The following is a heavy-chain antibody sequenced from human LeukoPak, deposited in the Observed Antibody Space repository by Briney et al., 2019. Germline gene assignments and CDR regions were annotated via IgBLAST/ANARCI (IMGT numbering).Heavy chain of an antibody. Sequence: GGSLRLSCAASGFTFSGSAMHWVRQAPGKGLEWVSAMISSGSAFYADSVKGRFTISRDNSKNTLYLQMNSLRAEDTAVYYCAKDQGYSSGWYYFDYWGQGTLVTVSS. CDR3: AKDQGYSSGWYYFDY. D-gene: IGHD6-19*01. CDR2: MISSGSA. V-gene: IGHV3-23*01. J-gene: IGHJ4*02. CDR1: GFTFSGSA.